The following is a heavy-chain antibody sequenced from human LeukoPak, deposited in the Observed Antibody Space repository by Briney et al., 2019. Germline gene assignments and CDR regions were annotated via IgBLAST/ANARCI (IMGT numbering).Heavy chain of an antibody. Sequence: SETLSLTCTVSGDSISTSNSYWGWIRQPPGKGLEWIGSIYYSGNTYYNASLKSRVTISVDTSKNQFSLKLSSVTAADTAVYYCARVTTYGSGSGVLDYWGQGTLVTVSS. D-gene: IGHD3-10*01. CDR2: IYYSGNT. CDR3: ARVTTYGSGSGVLDY. CDR1: GDSISTSNSY. V-gene: IGHV4-39*07. J-gene: IGHJ4*02.